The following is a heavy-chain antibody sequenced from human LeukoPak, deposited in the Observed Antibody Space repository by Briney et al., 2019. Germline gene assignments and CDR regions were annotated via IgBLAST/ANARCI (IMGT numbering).Heavy chain of an antibody. V-gene: IGHV4-59*08. CDR1: GGSISSYY. J-gene: IGHJ4*02. D-gene: IGHD6-13*01. CDR3: ARHVAAAGTFDY. CDR2: IYYSGST. Sequence: SETLSLTCTVSGGSISSYYWSWIRQPPGKGLKWIGYIYYSGSTNYNPSLKSRVTISVDTSKNQFSLKLSSVTAADTAVYYCARHVAAAGTFDYWGQGTLVTVSS.